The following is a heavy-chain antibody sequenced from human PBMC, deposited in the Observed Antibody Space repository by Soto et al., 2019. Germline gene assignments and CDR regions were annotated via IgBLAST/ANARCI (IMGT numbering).Heavy chain of an antibody. Sequence: ASVKVSCKASGYTFTSYDINWVRQATGQGLEWMGWMNPNSGNTGYAQKFQGRVTMTRNTSISTAYMELSSLRSEDTAVYYCARDIYGDYYFDYWGQGTLVTVSS. D-gene: IGHD4-17*01. CDR2: MNPNSGNT. CDR3: ARDIYGDYYFDY. J-gene: IGHJ4*02. V-gene: IGHV1-8*01. CDR1: GYTFTSYD.